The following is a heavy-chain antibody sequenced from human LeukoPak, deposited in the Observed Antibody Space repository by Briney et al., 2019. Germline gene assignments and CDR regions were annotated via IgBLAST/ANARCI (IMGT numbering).Heavy chain of an antibody. V-gene: IGHV3-20*01. CDR3: ARESAVTRHYYYGMDV. CDR2: VNWNGGST. Sequence: PGGSLRLSCTASGFTFDDSGMSWVRQAPGKGLEWVSSVNWNGGSTGYADSVKGRFTISRDNAKNSLYLQMNSLRAEDTALYHCARESAVTRHYYYGMDVWGQGTTVTVSS. J-gene: IGHJ6*02. CDR1: GFTFDDSG. D-gene: IGHD4-17*01.